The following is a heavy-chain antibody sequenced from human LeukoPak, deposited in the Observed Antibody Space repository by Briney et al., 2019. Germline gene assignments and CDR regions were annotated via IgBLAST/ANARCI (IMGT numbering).Heavy chain of an antibody. D-gene: IGHD6-13*01. V-gene: IGHV3-23*01. CDR3: AKRGFIAGNPTDFDY. Sequence: GGSLRLSCAASGFTFSSYGMSWVRQAPGKGLEWVSLISGSGSSTYYADSVKGRFTISRDNSKNTLHLQMNSLRAEDTAVYYCAKRGFIAGNPTDFDYWSQGTLVTVSS. CDR1: GFTFSSYG. J-gene: IGHJ4*02. CDR2: ISGSGSST.